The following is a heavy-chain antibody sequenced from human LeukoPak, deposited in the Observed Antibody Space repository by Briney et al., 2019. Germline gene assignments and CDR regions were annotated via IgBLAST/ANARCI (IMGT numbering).Heavy chain of an antibody. CDR1: GFTFSSYA. V-gene: IGHV3-23*01. D-gene: IGHD3-3*01. J-gene: IGHJ6*04. Sequence: GGSLRLSCAASGFTFSSYAMSWVRQAPGKGLEWVSAISGSGGSTYYADSVNGRFTISRDNSKHTLYLQMTSLSAEDTAVYYCAKDRDFWSVDVWGKGTTVTVSS. CDR2: ISGSGGST. CDR3: AKDRDFWSVDV.